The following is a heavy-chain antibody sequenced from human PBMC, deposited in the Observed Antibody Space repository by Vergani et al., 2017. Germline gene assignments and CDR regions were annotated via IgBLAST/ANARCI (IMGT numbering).Heavy chain of an antibody. CDR3: AREREEYSGGWFYFDY. V-gene: IGHV3-11*04. CDR2: ISSIGSTI. J-gene: IGHJ4*02. D-gene: IGHD6-19*01. Sequence: QVQLVESGGSLVKPGGSLRLSCAASGFTFSDYYMSWIRQAPGKGLEWVSYISSIGSTIYYADSVKGRFTISRDNAQNSLFLQMNSLRAEDTAVYSCAREREEYSGGWFYFDYWGQGTLVTVSS. CDR1: GFTFSDYY.